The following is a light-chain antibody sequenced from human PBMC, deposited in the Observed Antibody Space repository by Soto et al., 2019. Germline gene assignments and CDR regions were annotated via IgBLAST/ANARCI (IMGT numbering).Light chain of an antibody. CDR3: QQYGSSGT. J-gene: IGKJ1*01. CDR1: QSVSNNY. CDR2: GAS. V-gene: IGKV3-20*01. Sequence: IVLAPSAGRVSAYAGAXAALSCRASQSVSNNYLAWYQQKPGQAPRLLIYGASNRATGIPDRFSGSGSGTDFTLTISRLEPEDFAVYYCQQYGSSGTFGQGTKVDIK.